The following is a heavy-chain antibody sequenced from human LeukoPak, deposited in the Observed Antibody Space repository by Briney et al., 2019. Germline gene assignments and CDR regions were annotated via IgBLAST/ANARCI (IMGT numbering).Heavy chain of an antibody. CDR2: ISSSGSMI. J-gene: IGHJ3*02. V-gene: IGHV3-48*03. D-gene: IGHD6-19*01. Sequence: PGGSLRLSCVASGSIFSSYEMNWVRQTPGKGLEWVSYISSSGSMIYYADSVKGRFTISRDNAKNSLSLQMNSLRSEDTATYYCLAVAGPLAFDIWGQGTMVTVSS. CDR3: LAVAGPLAFDI. CDR1: GSIFSSYE.